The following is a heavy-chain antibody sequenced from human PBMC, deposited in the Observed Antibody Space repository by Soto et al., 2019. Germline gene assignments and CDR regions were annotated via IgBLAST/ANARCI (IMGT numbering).Heavy chain of an antibody. D-gene: IGHD2-21*01. V-gene: IGHV1-69*12. CDR2: IVPIFGTR. J-gene: IGHJ4*02. Sequence: QVQLVQSGAEVKKPGSSVKVSCKASGDSFSNYAMSWVRQAPGQGLEWMGGIVPIFGTRSYAQKFQGRITIIADESTSTSDMELSGLRSDDTAVDSCARDGDRGTDEYWGQGTLVTVSS. CDR3: ARDGDRGTDEY. CDR1: GDSFSNYA.